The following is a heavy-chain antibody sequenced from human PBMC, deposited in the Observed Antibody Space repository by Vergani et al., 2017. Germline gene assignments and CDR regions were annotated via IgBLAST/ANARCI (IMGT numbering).Heavy chain of an antibody. CDR1: GFTVSSNY. V-gene: IGHV3-53*04. Sequence: EVQLVESGGGLVQPGGSLRLSCAASGFTVSSNYMSWVRQAPGKGLEWVSVIYSGGSTYYADSLKGRFTISSHNSKNTLYLQMNSLRDEDTAVYYCASSSGWYAFDYWGQGTLVTVSS. CDR3: ASSSGWYAFDY. J-gene: IGHJ4*02. CDR2: IYSGGST. D-gene: IGHD6-19*01.